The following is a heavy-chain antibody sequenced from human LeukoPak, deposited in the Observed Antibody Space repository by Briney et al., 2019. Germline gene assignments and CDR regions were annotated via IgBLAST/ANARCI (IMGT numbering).Heavy chain of an antibody. V-gene: IGHV4-34*01. CDR3: ASFAARLAGY. CDR1: GGSFSGYY. Sequence: SETLSLTCAVYGGSFSGYYWSWIRQPPGKGLEWNGEINHSGSTNYNPSLKSRVTISVDTSKNQFSLKLSSVTAADTAVYYCASFAARLAGYWGQGTLVTVSS. D-gene: IGHD6-6*01. J-gene: IGHJ4*02. CDR2: INHSGST.